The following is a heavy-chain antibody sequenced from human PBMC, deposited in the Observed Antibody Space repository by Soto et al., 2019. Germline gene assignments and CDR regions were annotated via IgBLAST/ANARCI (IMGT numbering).Heavy chain of an antibody. J-gene: IGHJ4*02. Sequence: PGGSLRLSCAASGFAFSSYAMHWVRQAPGKGLEWVAVISYDGSNKYYADSVKGRFTISRDNSKNTLYLQMNSLRAEDTAVYYWETDAGLTMIPGGYWGPGTLVTVSS. CDR2: ISYDGSNK. CDR1: GFAFSSYA. CDR3: ETDAGLTMIPGGY. V-gene: IGHV3-30-3*01. D-gene: IGHD3-22*01.